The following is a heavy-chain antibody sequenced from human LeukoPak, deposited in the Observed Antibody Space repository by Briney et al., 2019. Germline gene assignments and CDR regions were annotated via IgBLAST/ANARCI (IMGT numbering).Heavy chain of an antibody. D-gene: IGHD3-16*02. J-gene: IGHJ4*02. CDR2: IIPIFGTA. V-gene: IGHV1-69*06. CDR1: GGTFSSYA. Sequence: SVKVSCKASGGTFSSYAISWVRQAPGQGLEWMGGIIPIFGTANYAQKFQGRVTITADKSTSTAYMELSSLRSEDTAVYYCARGLMITFGGVIVTPFDYWGQGTLVTVSS. CDR3: ARGLMITFGGVIVTPFDY.